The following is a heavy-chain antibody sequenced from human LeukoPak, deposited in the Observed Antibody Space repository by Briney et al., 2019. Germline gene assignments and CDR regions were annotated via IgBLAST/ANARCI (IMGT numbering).Heavy chain of an antibody. CDR1: GGSASSGSYY. J-gene: IGHJ4*02. V-gene: IGHV4-61*01. D-gene: IGHD5-18*01. CDR2: IYYSGST. Sequence: SETLSLTCTVSGGSASSGSYYWSWIRQPPGKGLEWIGYIYYSGSTNYSPSLKSRVTISVDTSKNQFSLKLSSVTAADTAVYYCARGGMYRYSYGSPFDYWGQGTLVTVSS. CDR3: ARGGMYRYSYGSPFDY.